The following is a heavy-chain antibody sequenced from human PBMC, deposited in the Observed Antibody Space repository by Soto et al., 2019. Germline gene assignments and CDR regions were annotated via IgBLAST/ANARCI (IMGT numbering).Heavy chain of an antibody. V-gene: IGHV3-21*01. CDR2: ISSSSSYI. CDR3: ARAIWFGLNAFDI. CDR1: GFTCSSYS. Sequence: EVQLVESGGGLVKPGGSLRLSCAASGFTCSSYSMNWVRQAPGKGLEWVSAISSSSSYIYYADSVKGRFTISRDNAKNSLYLQMNSLRAEDTAVYYCARAIWFGLNAFDIWGQGKMVTVSS. D-gene: IGHD3-10*01. J-gene: IGHJ3*02.